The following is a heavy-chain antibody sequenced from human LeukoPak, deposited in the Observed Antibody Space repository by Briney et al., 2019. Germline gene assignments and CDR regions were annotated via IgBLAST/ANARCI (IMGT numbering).Heavy chain of an antibody. D-gene: IGHD2-2*01. J-gene: IGHJ4*02. V-gene: IGHV1-69*13. CDR1: XXTFISYA. CDR3: ARSYCSSTSCYPFDY. Sequence: GASVKXXXXXSXXTFISYAIXWVRQAPGQGLEWVGGIIPIFGTANYEQKFQGRVTITADESTSTAYMEVSSLRSEDTAVYYCARSYCSSTSCYPFDYWGQGTLVTVSS. CDR2: IIPIFGTA.